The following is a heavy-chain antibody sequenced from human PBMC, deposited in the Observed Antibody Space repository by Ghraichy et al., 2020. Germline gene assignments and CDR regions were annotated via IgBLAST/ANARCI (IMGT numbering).Heavy chain of an antibody. CDR3: AKYGIHYYDSSGYYR. J-gene: IGHJ4*02. CDR1: GFTFSSYA. CDR2: ISGSGGST. V-gene: IGHV3-23*01. Sequence: GGSLRLSCAASGFTFSSYAMSWVRQAPGKGLEWVSAISGSGGSTYYAASVKGRFTISRDNYNNTLYLQMNSLRAEDTAVYYCAKYGIHYYDSSGYYRWGQGTLVTVSS. D-gene: IGHD3-22*01.